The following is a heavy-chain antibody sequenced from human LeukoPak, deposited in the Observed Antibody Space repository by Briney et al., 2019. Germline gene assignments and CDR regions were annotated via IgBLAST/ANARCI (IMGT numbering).Heavy chain of an antibody. V-gene: IGHV3-21*04. CDR3: AKDRSRLYDAFDI. CDR2: ISSSSSYI. Sequence: GGSLILSCAASGFTFSSYSMNWVRQAPGKGLEWVSSISSSSSYIYYADSVKGRFTISRDNAKNSLYLQMNSLRAEDTAVYYCAKDRSRLYDAFDIWGQGTMVTVSS. J-gene: IGHJ3*02. D-gene: IGHD2-2*01. CDR1: GFTFSSYS.